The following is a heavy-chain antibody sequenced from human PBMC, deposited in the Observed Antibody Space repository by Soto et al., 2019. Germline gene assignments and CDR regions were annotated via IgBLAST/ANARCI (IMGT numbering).Heavy chain of an antibody. D-gene: IGHD2-2*01. CDR1: GYSFTAYW. J-gene: IGHJ4*02. CDR3: TRRASSSFYHFDF. V-gene: IGHV5-10-1*01. CDR2: IDPSDSYV. Sequence: PGESLKISCHASGYSFTAYWSTWVRQMPGKGLEWMETIDPSDSYVDYSPSFRGHVTFSVDRSITTVYLQWNSLKASDSAMYFCTRRASSSFYHFDFWGQGALVTVSS.